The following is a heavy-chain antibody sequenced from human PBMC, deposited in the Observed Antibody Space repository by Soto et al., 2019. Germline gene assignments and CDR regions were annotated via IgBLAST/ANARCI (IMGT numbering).Heavy chain of an antibody. V-gene: IGHV3-74*01. CDR3: AREGPGWGGMDV. CDR1: GFTFSSYW. Sequence: GGSQRLSCAASGFTFSSYWMHWVRQAPGKGLVWVSRINSDGSSTSYADSVKGRFTISRDNAKNTLYLQMNSLRAEDTAVYYCAREGPGWGGMDVWGQGTTVTVSS. CDR2: INSDGSST. J-gene: IGHJ6*02. D-gene: IGHD3-16*01.